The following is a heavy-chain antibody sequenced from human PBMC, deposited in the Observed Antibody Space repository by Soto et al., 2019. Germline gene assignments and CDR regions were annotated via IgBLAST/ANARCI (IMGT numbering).Heavy chain of an antibody. CDR3: AKDPSKDCSGGSCYSTFDY. Sequence: SCAASGFTFSSYAMSWVRQAPGKGLEWVSAISGSGGSTYYADSVKGRFTISRDNSKNTLYLQMNSLRAEDTAVYYCAKDPSKDCSGGSCYSTFDYWGQGTLVTVSS. J-gene: IGHJ4*02. CDR1: GFTFSSYA. CDR2: ISGSGGST. D-gene: IGHD2-15*01. V-gene: IGHV3-23*01.